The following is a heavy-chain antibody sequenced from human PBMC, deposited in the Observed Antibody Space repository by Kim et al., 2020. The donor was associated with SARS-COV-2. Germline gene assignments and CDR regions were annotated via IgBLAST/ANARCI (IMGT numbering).Heavy chain of an antibody. J-gene: IGHJ5*02. CDR3: ASTFWSGYTNWFDP. V-gene: IGHV7-4-1*02. Sequence: ASVKVSCKASGYTFTSYAMNWVRQAPGQGLEWMGWINTNTGNPTYAQGFTGRFVLSLDTSVSTAYLQISSLKAEDTAVYYCASTFWSGYTNWFDPWGQGTLVTVSS. CDR2: INTNTGNP. CDR1: GYTFTSYA. D-gene: IGHD3-3*01.